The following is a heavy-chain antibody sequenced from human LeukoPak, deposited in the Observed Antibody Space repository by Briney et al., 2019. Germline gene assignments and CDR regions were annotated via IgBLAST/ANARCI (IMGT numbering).Heavy chain of an antibody. CDR3: VRYCSSTTCYTRAVDY. CDR1: GYSITSGYN. J-gene: IGHJ4*02. CDR2: IYHSGSA. D-gene: IGHD2-2*02. Sequence: SETLSLTCTVSGYSITSGYNWAWIRQPPGKVLEWIRSIYHSGSAYYNPSLKSRVTISVDTSKNQFSLKLSSVTAADTAVYYCVRYCSSTTCYTRAVDYWGQGTLVTVSS. V-gene: IGHV4-38-2*02.